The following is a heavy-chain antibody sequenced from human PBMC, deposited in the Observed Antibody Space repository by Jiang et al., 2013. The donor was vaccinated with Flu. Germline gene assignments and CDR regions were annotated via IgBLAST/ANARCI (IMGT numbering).Heavy chain of an antibody. CDR2: ISHRGST. CDR1: GGSFSDYY. V-gene: IGHV4-34*01. D-gene: IGHD4-17*01. CDR3: ARREKSTVTTGGVY. Sequence: LLKPSETLSLTCAVYGGSFSDYYWSWIRQPPGKGLEWIGEISHRGSTNYNPSLKSRVTISVETSKNQFFLKLSSVTAADTAVYYCARREKSTVTTGGVYWGQGTLVTVSS. J-gene: IGHJ4*02.